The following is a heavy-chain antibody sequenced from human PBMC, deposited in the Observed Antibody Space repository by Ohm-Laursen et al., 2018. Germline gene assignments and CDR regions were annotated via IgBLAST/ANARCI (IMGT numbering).Heavy chain of an antibody. V-gene: IGHV2-70*11. CDR1: GFSLSTNTMC. J-gene: IGHJ4*02. CDR2: IDWDDDR. CDR3: ARITAGPDYFDY. Sequence: TQTLTLTCTFSGFSLSTNTMCVNWIRQSPGKALEWLARIDWDDDRYYSASLKTRLTISKDTSKNQVVLTMTNMDPVDTATYYCARITAGPDYFDYWGQGTLVTVSS.